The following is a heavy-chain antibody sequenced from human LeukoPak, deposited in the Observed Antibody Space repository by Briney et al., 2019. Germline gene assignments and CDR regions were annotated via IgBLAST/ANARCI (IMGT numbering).Heavy chain of an antibody. D-gene: IGHD3-22*01. J-gene: IGHJ4*02. CDR1: GFTVSTNY. CDR3: ARDGSASSAYYSAQYYFDY. CDR2: IYSGGST. Sequence: GGSLRLSCAASGFTVSTNYMSWVRQAPGKGLEWVSVIYSGGSTYYADSVKGRFTTSRDNSKNTLYLQMNSLRAEDTAVYYCARDGSASSAYYSAQYYFDYWGQGTLVTVSS. V-gene: IGHV3-53*01.